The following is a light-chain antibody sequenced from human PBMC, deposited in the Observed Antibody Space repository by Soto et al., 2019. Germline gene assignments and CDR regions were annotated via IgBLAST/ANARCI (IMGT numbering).Light chain of an antibody. CDR2: DAS. CDR3: QQHRNSPPKST. CDR1: QSVSSY. Sequence: DIVMTQSPATLSLSPGERVTISCRASQSVSSYLAWYQQKPGQAPRLLIYDASNLATGIPARFRGSGSGTEFDFTISSSKPEAVAFSYCQQHRNSPPKSTFGQGTRLEIK. V-gene: IGKV3-11*01. J-gene: IGKJ5*01.